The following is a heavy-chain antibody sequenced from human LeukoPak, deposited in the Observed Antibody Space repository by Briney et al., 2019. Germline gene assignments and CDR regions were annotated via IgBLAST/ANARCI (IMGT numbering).Heavy chain of an antibody. CDR2: IKEDGSET. Sequence: GASLRVSCKGSGNTFSSDWRTWVRQAPGRGLEWVANIKEDGSETFYGDSVKGRFTISRDNAESSLNLQMNNLRPEDTAMYYCARPLFGAISPGYWGQGTLVTVSS. CDR3: ARPLFGAISPGY. V-gene: IGHV3-7*01. D-gene: IGHD3-10*01. J-gene: IGHJ4*02. CDR1: GNTFSSDW.